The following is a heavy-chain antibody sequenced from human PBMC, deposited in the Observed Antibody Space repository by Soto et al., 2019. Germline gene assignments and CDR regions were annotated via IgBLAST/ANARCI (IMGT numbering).Heavy chain of an antibody. CDR3: AKGSQKGIAVAGAAEYFQH. V-gene: IGHV3-23*01. Sequence: PGGSLTLSCAASGFTFSSYAMSWVRQAPGKGLEWVSAISGSGGSTYYADSVKGRFTISRDNSKNTLYLQMNSLRAEDTAVYYCAKGSQKGIAVAGAAEYFQHWGQGTLVTVSS. CDR1: GFTFSSYA. CDR2: ISGSGGST. J-gene: IGHJ1*01. D-gene: IGHD6-19*01.